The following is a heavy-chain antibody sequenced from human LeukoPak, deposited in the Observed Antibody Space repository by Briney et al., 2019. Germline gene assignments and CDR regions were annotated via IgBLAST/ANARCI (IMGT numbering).Heavy chain of an antibody. D-gene: IGHD2-2*01. CDR1: GFTFSTYW. CDR3: VRDVVTEPTGGWFDP. CDR2: IKYDGSEK. Sequence: GGSLRLSCVVSGFTFSTYWMAWVRQAPGKGLEWVANIKYDGSEKYYVDSVKGRFTISRDNAKNSLYLQMYSLRDEDTAIYCCVRDVVTEPTGGWFDPWGQGTLVTVSS. V-gene: IGHV3-7*01. J-gene: IGHJ5*02.